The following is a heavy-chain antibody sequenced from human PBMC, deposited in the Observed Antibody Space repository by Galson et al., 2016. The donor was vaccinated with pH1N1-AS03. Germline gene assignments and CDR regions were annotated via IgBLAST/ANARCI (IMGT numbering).Heavy chain of an antibody. V-gene: IGHV1-69*04. CDR2: IIPMFTIT. CDR3: ATGLYCTSTSCSYRGWFDP. J-gene: IGHJ5*02. Sequence: SVKVSCKASGGTFSNYAISWVRQAPGQGLEWMGRIIPMFTITNYAEIFQGRVTITADKSRSIAYMELNSLRSDDTAVYYCATGLYCTSTSCSYRGWFDPWGQGTLVTVSS. CDR1: GGTFSNYA. D-gene: IGHD2-2*01.